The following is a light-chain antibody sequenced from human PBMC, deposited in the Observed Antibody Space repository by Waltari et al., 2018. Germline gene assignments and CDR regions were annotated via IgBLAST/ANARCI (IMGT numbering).Light chain of an antibody. Sequence: SYVLTQPPSVSAAPGQTAKITCGGTNIGYKSVHWYQQKTGQAPVLVVFDDGDRPSGSPERSSGSKSGNTATLTISRVGAEDEADYYCQVWDNSGGPHVVFGGGTKLTVL. CDR2: DDG. J-gene: IGLJ2*01. V-gene: IGLV3-21*02. CDR3: QVWDNSGGPHVV. CDR1: NIGYKS.